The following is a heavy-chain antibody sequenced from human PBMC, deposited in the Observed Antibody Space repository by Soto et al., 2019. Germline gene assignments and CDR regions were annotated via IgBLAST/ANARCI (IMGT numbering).Heavy chain of an antibody. J-gene: IGHJ4*02. CDR1: DGSMNSDSSY. D-gene: IGHD3-22*01. CDR3: ARLGGYVSVGYYDLWDS. V-gene: IGHV4-39*01. CDR2: INHSGST. Sequence: QLQLQESGPGLVKPSETLSLTCRVSDGSMNSDSSYWGWIRQPPGQGLERIGVINHSGSTYHNLSLKGRVTMSVVASRNQFSLKLTSMTAADTAGYYCARLGGYVSVGYYDLWDSWGQGTLVTVSS.